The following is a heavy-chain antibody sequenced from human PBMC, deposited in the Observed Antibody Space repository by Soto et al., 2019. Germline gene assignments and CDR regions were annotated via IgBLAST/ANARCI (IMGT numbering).Heavy chain of an antibody. CDR1: GFTFSSYA. J-gene: IGHJ6*02. D-gene: IGHD3-9*01. CDR2: ISYDGSNK. CDR3: ARAGDDILTGYYPLTPYYYYYYGMDV. V-gene: IGHV3-30-3*01. Sequence: GGSLRLSCAASGFTFSSYAMHWVRQAPGKGLEWVAVISYDGSNKYYADSVKGRFTISRDNSKNTLYLQMNSLRAEDTAVYYCARAGDDILTGYYPLTPYYYYYYGMDVWGQGXTVTVSS.